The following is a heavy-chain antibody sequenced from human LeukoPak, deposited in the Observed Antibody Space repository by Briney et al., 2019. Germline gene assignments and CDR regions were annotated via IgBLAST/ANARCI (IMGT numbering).Heavy chain of an antibody. CDR2: ISDSGGNT. J-gene: IGHJ4*02. CDR3: AKLYGSGTYNNYFHY. V-gene: IGHV3-23*01. Sequence: GGSLRLSCAASGFTFANYAMSWVRQAPGEGLKWVSAISDSGGNTYSADSVRGRFTISRDNSRNTLYLQMNTLSPDDTAVYYCAKLYGSGTYNNYFHYWGQGTLVTVSS. CDR1: GFTFANYA. D-gene: IGHD3-10*01.